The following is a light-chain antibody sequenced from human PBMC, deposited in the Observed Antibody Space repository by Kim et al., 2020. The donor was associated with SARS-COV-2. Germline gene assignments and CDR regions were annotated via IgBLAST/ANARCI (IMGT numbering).Light chain of an antibody. CDR1: QSVSSN. Sequence: SPATLAVSPGERATLSCRASQSVSSNLAWYQQKPGQAPRLLIYGASTRATGIPARFSGSGSGTEFTLTISSLQSEDFAVYYCQQRFGQGTKVEIK. J-gene: IGKJ1*01. CDR3: QQR. CDR2: GAS. V-gene: IGKV3-15*01.